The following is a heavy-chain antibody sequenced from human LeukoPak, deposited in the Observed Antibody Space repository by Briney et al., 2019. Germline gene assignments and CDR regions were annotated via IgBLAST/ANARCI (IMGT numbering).Heavy chain of an antibody. CDR1: GVSISSYY. CDR3: ARLGCSSTSCYEEH. J-gene: IGHJ1*01. CDR2: IYYSVST. V-gene: IGHV4-59*08. Sequence: KSSETLSLTCSVSGVSISSYYWSWIRQPPGKGLEWIGHIYYSVSTDYNPSLKSRVTISVDTSKKQFSLKLSSVTAADTAVYYCARLGCSSTSCYEEHWGQGTLVTVSS. D-gene: IGHD2-2*01.